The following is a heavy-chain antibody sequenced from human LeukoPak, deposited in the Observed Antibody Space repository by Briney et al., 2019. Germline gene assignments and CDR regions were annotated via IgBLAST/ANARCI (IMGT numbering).Heavy chain of an antibody. V-gene: IGHV3-21*01. CDR3: ARDMYDSSSYYAYYYGMDV. D-gene: IGHD3-22*01. Sequence: PGGSLRLSCAASGFTFSSYSMNWVRQAPGKGLEWVSSISSSSSYIYYADSVKGRFTISRDNAKNSLYLQMNSLRAEDTAVYYCARDMYDSSSYYAYYYGMDVWGQGTTVTVSS. CDR2: ISSSSSYI. CDR1: GFTFSSYS. J-gene: IGHJ6*02.